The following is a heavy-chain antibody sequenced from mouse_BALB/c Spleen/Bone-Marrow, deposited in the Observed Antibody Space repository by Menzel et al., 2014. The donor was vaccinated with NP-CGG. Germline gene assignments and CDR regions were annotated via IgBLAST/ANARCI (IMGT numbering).Heavy chain of an antibody. Sequence: VQLQQSGAELVKPGASVKLPCTASGFNIKDTYMHWVKQRPEQGLEWIGRIDPADGNTKCDPKFQGKATITADTSSNTAYLQLSSLTSEDTAVYYCASYYYGSYGFAYWGQGTLVTVSA. CDR2: IDPADGNT. CDR1: GFNIKDTY. V-gene: IGHV14-3*02. J-gene: IGHJ3*01. D-gene: IGHD1-1*01. CDR3: ASYYYGSYGFAY.